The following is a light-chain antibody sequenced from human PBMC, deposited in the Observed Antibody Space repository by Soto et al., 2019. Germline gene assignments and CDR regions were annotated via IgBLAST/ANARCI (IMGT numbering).Light chain of an antibody. J-gene: IGLJ3*02. CDR1: SGHSSYA. V-gene: IGLV4-69*01. CDR3: QTWEV. CDR2: LNSDGSH. Sequence: QAVLTQSPSASASLGASVKLTCTLSSGHSSYAIAWHQQQPEKGPRYLMKLNSDGSHSKGDGIPDRFSGSSSGAERYLTISSLQSEDEADYYCQTWEVFGGGTKVTVL.